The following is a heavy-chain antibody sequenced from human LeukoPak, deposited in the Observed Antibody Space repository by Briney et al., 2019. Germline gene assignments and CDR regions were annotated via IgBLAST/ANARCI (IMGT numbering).Heavy chain of an antibody. CDR3: AKRGNAISFFDP. CDR1: GFTFSNYA. D-gene: IGHD2/OR15-2a*01. V-gene: IGHV3-23*01. CDR2: LSGTGDIT. Sequence: PGASLRLSCAASGFTFSNYAMYWVRQAPGKGLEWVSGLSGTGDITYYTDSVKGRFTISRDNSKNTLYLEMNNLRAEDTALYYCAKRGNAISFFDPWGQGTLVTVSS. J-gene: IGHJ5*02.